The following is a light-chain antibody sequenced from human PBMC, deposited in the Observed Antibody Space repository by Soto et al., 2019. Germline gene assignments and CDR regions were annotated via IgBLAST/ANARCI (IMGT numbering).Light chain of an antibody. CDR3: VLYIAGGISV. V-gene: IGLV8-61*01. CDR2: YTN. Sequence: VVTQEPSFSVSPGGTVTLTCGLSSGSVSTSYYPSWNQQTPGQAPRTLIYYTNIRSSGVPDRFSGSILGNKAALTITGAQADDESDYYCVLYIAGGISVFGGGTKLTVL. CDR1: SGSVSTSYY. J-gene: IGLJ3*02.